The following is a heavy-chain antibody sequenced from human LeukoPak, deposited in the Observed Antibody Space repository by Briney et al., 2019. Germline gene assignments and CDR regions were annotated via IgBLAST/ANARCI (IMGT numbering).Heavy chain of an antibody. CDR1: GYTLTELS. D-gene: IGHD2-2*01. Sequence: PGASVKVSCKVSGYTLTELSMHWVRQAPGKGLEWMGGFDPEDGETIYAQKFQGRVTMTEDTSTDTAYMEPSSLRSEDTAVYYCATGLGVVVPTSRQNDYWGQGTLVTVSS. J-gene: IGHJ4*02. V-gene: IGHV1-24*01. CDR2: FDPEDGET. CDR3: ATGLGVVVPTSRQNDY.